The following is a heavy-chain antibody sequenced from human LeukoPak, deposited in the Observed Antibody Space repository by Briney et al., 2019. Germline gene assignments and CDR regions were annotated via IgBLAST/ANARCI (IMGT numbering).Heavy chain of an antibody. V-gene: IGHV4-39*01. CDR2: IYYSGST. D-gene: IGHD4-23*01. Sequence: SETQSLTCNVSGGSISSGSYYWAWLRQSPEKGLEWIASIYYSGSTHYNPSLRSRATISRDTSKNQFSLKLSSVSAADTAVYFCARWYEYWGQGTLVTVSS. CDR3: ARWYEY. CDR1: GGSISSGSYY. J-gene: IGHJ4*02.